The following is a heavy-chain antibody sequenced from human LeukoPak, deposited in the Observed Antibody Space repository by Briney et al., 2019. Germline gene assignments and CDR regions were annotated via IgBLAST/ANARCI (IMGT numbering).Heavy chain of an antibody. J-gene: IGHJ4*02. CDR2: ITTSDGNT. CDR3: AKDGGLWVSAHWGDS. Sequence: GGSLRLSCAASGFTFSSYAMSWVRQAPGKGLEWVSTITTSDGNTYYADSVKGRFTVSRDNSKNTLFLQMNSLRAEDTAVYYCAKDGGLWVSAHWGDSWGRGTLVTVSS. V-gene: IGHV3-23*01. CDR1: GFTFSSYA. D-gene: IGHD7-27*01.